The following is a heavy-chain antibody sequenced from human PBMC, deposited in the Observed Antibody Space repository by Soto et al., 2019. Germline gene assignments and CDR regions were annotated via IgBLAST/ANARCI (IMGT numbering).Heavy chain of an antibody. CDR3: ASSRGYSSSWYDYYYGMDV. J-gene: IGHJ6*02. D-gene: IGHD6-13*01. CDR2: INHSGST. Sequence: SETLSLICAVYGGSFSGYYWSWIHQPPGKGLEWIGEINHSGSTNYNPSLKSRVTISVDTSKNQFSLKLSSVTAADTAVYYCASSRGYSSSWYDYYYGMDVWGQGTTVT. CDR1: GGSFSGYY. V-gene: IGHV4-34*01.